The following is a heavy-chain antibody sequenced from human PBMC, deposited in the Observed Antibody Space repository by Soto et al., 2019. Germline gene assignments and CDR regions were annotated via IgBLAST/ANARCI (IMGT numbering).Heavy chain of an antibody. CDR2: IVVGSGHI. V-gene: IGHV1-58*02. Sequence: QMQLAQSGPEVKKPGTSVKVSCKASGFTFINSAIQWVRQARGQRLEWMGWIVVGSGHINYAQKFQERLSITRDMSTSTAYMELSSLTLEDTAVYYCAAVQGGGATFHFWGPGTLFPVSS. J-gene: IGHJ4*02. D-gene: IGHD1-26*01. CDR1: GFTFINSA. CDR3: AAVQGGGATFHF.